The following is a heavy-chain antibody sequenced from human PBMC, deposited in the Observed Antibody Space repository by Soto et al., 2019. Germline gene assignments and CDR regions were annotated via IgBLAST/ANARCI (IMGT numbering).Heavy chain of an antibody. J-gene: IGHJ4*02. CDR3: SRVPDD. Sequence: QLQLQESGSGLVKPSQTLSLTCAVSGGSISSGGYSWSWIRQPPGKGLEWIGYMYHSGSTYYHPCLKSRVTISIDRSMYHFILKLSSVTAADTAVYYCSRVPDDWGQGILVTVSS. CDR2: MYHSGST. D-gene: IGHD2-2*01. V-gene: IGHV4-30-2*01. CDR1: GGSISSGGYS.